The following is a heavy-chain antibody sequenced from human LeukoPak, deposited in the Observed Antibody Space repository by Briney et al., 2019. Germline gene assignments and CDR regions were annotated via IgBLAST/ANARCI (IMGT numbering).Heavy chain of an antibody. CDR3: ARAGAIAAYFDY. V-gene: IGHV1-69*05. D-gene: IGHD6-13*01. J-gene: IGHJ4*02. CDR1: GGTLSSYA. Sequence: SVKVSCKASGGTLSSYAISWVRQAPGQGLEWMGGIIPIFGTANYAQKFQGRVTITTDESTSTAYMELSRLRSEDTAVYYCARAGAIAAYFDYWGQGTLVTVSS. CDR2: IIPIFGTA.